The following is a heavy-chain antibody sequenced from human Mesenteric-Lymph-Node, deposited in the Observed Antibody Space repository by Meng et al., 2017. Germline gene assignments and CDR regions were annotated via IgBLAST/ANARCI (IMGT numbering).Heavy chain of an antibody. Sequence: QGHVSRGGAGLLKPSETVSLSCAGYGGSLSGYYCNWIRQPPGKGLEWIGAMHHSGSTNYNASLKSRVTISADTSNNQFSLKLSSVTAADTAVYYCARVGWRQWSFDLWGRGTLVTVSS. V-gene: IGHV4-34*01. CDR2: MHHSGST. J-gene: IGHJ2*01. CDR3: ARVGWRQWSFDL. CDR1: GGSLSGYY. D-gene: IGHD5-18*01.